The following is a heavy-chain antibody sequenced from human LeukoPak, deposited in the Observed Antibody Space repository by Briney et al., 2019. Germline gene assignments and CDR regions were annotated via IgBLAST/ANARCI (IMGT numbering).Heavy chain of an antibody. D-gene: IGHD6-19*01. V-gene: IGHV3-48*03. Sequence: GGSLRLSCAASGFTFSSYEMNWVRQAPGKGLEWVSYISSSSSSIYYADSVKGRFTISRDNSKNTLYLQMNSLRAEDTAVYYCAKGGYSSGWYEDYWGQGTLVTVSS. CDR2: ISSSSSSI. CDR1: GFTFSSYE. J-gene: IGHJ4*02. CDR3: AKGGYSSGWYEDY.